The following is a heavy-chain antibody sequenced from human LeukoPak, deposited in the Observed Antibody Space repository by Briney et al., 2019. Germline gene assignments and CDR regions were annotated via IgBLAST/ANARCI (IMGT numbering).Heavy chain of an antibody. Sequence: SETLSLTCAVYGGSFSGYYWSWIRQPPGKGLEWIGEINHSGSTNYNPSLKSRVTISVDTSKNQFSLKLSSVTAADTAVYYCARRLRTYYDILTGYYTRGHDAFDIWGQGTMVTVSS. CDR2: INHSGST. V-gene: IGHV4-34*01. D-gene: IGHD3-9*01. J-gene: IGHJ3*02. CDR3: ARRLRTYYDILTGYYTRGHDAFDI. CDR1: GGSFSGYY.